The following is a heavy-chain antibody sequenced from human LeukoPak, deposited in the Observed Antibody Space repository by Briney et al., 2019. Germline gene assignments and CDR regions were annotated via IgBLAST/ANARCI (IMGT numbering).Heavy chain of an antibody. D-gene: IGHD3-10*01. CDR1: GYTFTGYY. CDR2: INAGNGNT. V-gene: IGHV1-3*01. J-gene: IGHJ4*02. CDR3: ATDYYGSGSRGVFDY. Sequence: AASVKVSCKASGYTFTGYYMHWVRQAPGQRLEWMGWINAGNGNTKYSQKFQGRVTITRDTSASTAYMELSSLRSEDTAVYYCATDYYGSGSRGVFDYWGQGTLVTVSS.